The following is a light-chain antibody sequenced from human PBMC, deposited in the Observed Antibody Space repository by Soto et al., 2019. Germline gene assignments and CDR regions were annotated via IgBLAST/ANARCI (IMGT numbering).Light chain of an antibody. V-gene: IGKV1-39*01. CDR3: QQSYTTPWT. CDR1: QSISSY. CDR2: SAS. J-gene: IGKJ1*01. Sequence: DIQMTQSPSSLFESMGDRVTITCRASQSISSYLNWYHQKPGKAPKLLIYSASSLQSGVPSRFSGSGSGTDFTLTISSLQPEDFATYYCQQSYTTPWTFGQGTKVEIK.